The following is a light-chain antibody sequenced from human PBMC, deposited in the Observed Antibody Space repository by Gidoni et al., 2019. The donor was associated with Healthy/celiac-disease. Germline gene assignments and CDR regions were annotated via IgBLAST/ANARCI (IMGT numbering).Light chain of an antibody. J-gene: IGKJ2*01. V-gene: IGKV3-11*01. Sequence: ATLPCRASQSVSSYLAWYQQKPDQDPRLRLYDASNRATGIPARFSGSGSGTDFTLIISRLGAEDFAVYYCQQRSNWQYTFGQGTKLEIK. CDR2: DAS. CDR3: QQRSNWQYT. CDR1: QSVSSY.